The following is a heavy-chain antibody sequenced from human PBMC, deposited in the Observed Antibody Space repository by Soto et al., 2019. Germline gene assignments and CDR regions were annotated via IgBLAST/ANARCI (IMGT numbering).Heavy chain of an antibody. Sequence: GASVKVSCKASGGTFSSYAISWVRQAPGKGLEWMGGFDPEDGETIYAQKFQGRVTMTEDTSADTAYMELSSLRSEDTAVYFCATDLATVIRRGDYWGQGTLVTVSS. D-gene: IGHD4-17*01. CDR3: ATDLATVIRRGDY. J-gene: IGHJ4*02. CDR2: FDPEDGET. CDR1: GGTFSSYA. V-gene: IGHV1-24*01.